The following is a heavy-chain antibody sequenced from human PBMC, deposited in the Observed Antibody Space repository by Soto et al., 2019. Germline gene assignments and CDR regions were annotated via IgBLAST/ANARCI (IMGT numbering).Heavy chain of an antibody. D-gene: IGHD5-12*01. CDR1: GGTFSSYA. CDR2: IIPIFGTA. J-gene: IGHJ6*02. CDR3: ARENIVATSVYYYYYGMDV. V-gene: IGHV1-69*01. Sequence: QVQLVQSGAEVKKPGSSVNVSCKASGGTFSSYAISWVRQAPGQGLEWMGGIIPIFGTANYAQKFQGRVTITADESTSTAYMELSSLRSEDTAVYYCARENIVATSVYYYYYGMDVWGQGTTVTVSS.